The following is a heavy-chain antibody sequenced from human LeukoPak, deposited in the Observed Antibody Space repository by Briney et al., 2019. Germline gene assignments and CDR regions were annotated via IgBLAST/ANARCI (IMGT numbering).Heavy chain of an antibody. V-gene: IGHV1-69*13. CDR3: ARAAATLMWHWFDP. Sequence: SSVKVSCKASGRTFISYAIRWVRQARGQGLAWMGGLISMFGTARYAKKFRGRVTITADESTSTAYMELSSLRTEDTAVYYCARAAATLMWHWFDPWGQGNLVTVSS. CDR2: LISMFGTA. CDR1: GRTFISYA. J-gene: IGHJ5*02. D-gene: IGHD2-15*01.